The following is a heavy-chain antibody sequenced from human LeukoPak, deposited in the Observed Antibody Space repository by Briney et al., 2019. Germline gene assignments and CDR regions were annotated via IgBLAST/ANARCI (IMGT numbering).Heavy chain of an antibody. V-gene: IGHV3-30*04. Sequence: PGGSLRLSCAASGFTFSNYMMHWVRQAPGKGLDWVAVILEDGSYQYYADSVKGRFTISRDNSKNTLFLQMNSLRGDDSAIYYCARVQGGGFRTADYWGQGTLVTVSS. CDR2: ILEDGSYQ. J-gene: IGHJ4*02. CDR1: GFTFSNYM. D-gene: IGHD1-14*01. CDR3: ARVQGGGFRTADY.